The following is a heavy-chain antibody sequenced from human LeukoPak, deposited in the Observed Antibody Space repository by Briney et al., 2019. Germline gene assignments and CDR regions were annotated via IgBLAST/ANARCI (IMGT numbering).Heavy chain of an antibody. J-gene: IGHJ4*02. CDR3: ARESRYFDWLFDY. CDR2: IWYDGSNK. V-gene: IGHV3-33*01. Sequence: GESLKISCAASGFTFSSNGMHWVRQAPGKGLEWVAVIWYDGSNKYYADSVKGRFTISRDNSKNTLYLQMNSLRAEDTAVYYCARESRYFDWLFDYWGQGTLVTVSS. D-gene: IGHD3-9*01. CDR1: GFTFSSNG.